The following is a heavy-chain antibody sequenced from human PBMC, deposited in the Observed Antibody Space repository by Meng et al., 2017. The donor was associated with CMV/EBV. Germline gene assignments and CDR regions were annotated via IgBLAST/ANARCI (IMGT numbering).Heavy chain of an antibody. CDR3: AREEFCSSTNCSYYYAMDV. J-gene: IGHJ6*02. Sequence: SVKVSCKASGFTFTSSAVQWVRQARGQRLEWIGWIVVGSGSTSYAQKFQGRVTMTRDTSTSTVYMELSSLKSEDTAVYYCAREEFCSSTNCSYYYAMDVWGQGTTVTVSS. V-gene: IGHV1-58*01. D-gene: IGHD2-2*01. CDR1: GFTFTSSA. CDR2: IVVGSGST.